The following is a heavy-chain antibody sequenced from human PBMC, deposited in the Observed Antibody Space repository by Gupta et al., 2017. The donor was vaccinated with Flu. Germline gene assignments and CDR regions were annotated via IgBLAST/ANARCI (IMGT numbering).Heavy chain of an antibody. D-gene: IGHD2-21*02. CDR1: GCSLSSYD. CDR2: ISYDGSNR. J-gene: IGHJ4*02. Sequence: RPSCAASGCSLSSYDMNWVRQAPGEGLEWVAVISYDGSNRYYADSVKGRFTISRDNSKNTLYLQMNSLRDEDTAVYYCARDTVETDWGQGTLVTVSS. CDR3: ARDTVETD. V-gene: IGHV3-33*05.